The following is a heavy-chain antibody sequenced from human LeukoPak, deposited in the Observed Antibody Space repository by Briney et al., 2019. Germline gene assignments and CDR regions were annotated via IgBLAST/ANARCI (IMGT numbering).Heavy chain of an antibody. J-gene: IGHJ4*02. D-gene: IGHD3-10*01. CDR3: ARARGSAGRDY. V-gene: IGHV3-23*01. Sequence: GGSLRLSCAASGFTFSNYAMSWVRQAPGKGLEWVSGISDSGASTYYPDSVKGRFTISRDNSKNTLYLQMNSLRAEDTAVYYCARARGSAGRDYWGQGTLVTVSS. CDR2: ISDSGAST. CDR1: GFTFSNYA.